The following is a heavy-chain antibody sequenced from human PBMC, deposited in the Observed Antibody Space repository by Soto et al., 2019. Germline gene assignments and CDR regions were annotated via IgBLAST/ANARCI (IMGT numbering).Heavy chain of an antibody. CDR2: ISKSGDRT. Sequence: GGSLRLSCAASGFTFSNYAMNWVRQAPGKGLEWVSTISKSGDRTYYADSVKGRFTISRDNSKNTLYLQMNSLRAEDTAVYYCARGDYYDGSGPFSDAFDIWGQGTMVTVSS. V-gene: IGHV3-23*01. CDR3: ARGDYYDGSGPFSDAFDI. CDR1: GFTFSNYA. J-gene: IGHJ3*02. D-gene: IGHD3-22*01.